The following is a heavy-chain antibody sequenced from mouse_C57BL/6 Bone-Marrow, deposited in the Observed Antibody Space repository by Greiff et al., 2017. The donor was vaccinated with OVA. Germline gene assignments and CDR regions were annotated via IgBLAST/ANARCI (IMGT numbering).Heavy chain of an antibody. CDR3: ARSDYYGSSYGGFAY. Sequence: EVQVVESGPELVKPGASVKIPCKASGYTFTDYNMDWVKQSHGKSLEWIGDINPNNGGTIYNQKFKGKATLTVDKSSSTAYMELRSLTSEDTAVYYCARSDYYGSSYGGFAYWGQGTLVTVSA. J-gene: IGHJ3*01. CDR1: GYTFTDYN. V-gene: IGHV1-18*01. CDR2: INPNNGGT. D-gene: IGHD1-1*01.